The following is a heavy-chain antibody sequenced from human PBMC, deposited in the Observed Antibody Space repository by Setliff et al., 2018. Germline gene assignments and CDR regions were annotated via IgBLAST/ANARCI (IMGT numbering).Heavy chain of an antibody. Sequence: GASVKVSCKVSGNTLTHLSIHWVRQAPGEGLEWIGGFDPEEGERIYAPRLQGRVTMTEDTSSDTAYMELSGLRSEDTAVYYCARVYLAGSGWDKANALDIWGQGTMVTVSS. CDR1: GNTLTHLS. CDR3: ARVYLAGSGWDKANALDI. CDR2: FDPEEGER. J-gene: IGHJ3*02. D-gene: IGHD6-19*01. V-gene: IGHV1-24*01.